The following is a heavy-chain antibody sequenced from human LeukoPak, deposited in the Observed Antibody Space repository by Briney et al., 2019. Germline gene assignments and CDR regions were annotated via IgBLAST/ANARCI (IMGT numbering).Heavy chain of an antibody. J-gene: IGHJ4*02. Sequence: GASLRLSCAASGVTFSSYAMSWVRQAPGKGLEWVSAISGSGGSTCYADSVKGRFTISRDNSKNTLYLQMNSLRAEDTAVYYCAKSPTHPRTFDYWGQGTLVTVSS. CDR1: GVTFSSYA. CDR2: ISGSGGST. CDR3: AKSPTHPRTFDY. V-gene: IGHV3-23*01. D-gene: IGHD4-17*01.